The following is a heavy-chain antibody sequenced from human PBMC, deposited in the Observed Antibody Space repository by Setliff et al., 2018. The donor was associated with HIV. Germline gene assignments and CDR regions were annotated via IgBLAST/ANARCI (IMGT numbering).Heavy chain of an antibody. J-gene: IGHJ4*02. D-gene: IGHD3-10*01. V-gene: IGHV4-38-2*02. CDR2: IYNSGST. Sequence: SETLSLTCAVSGYAISSGYYRGWIRRPPGKGLAWIGSIYNSGSTYYNPSLKSRVTISVDTSKNQFSLKLSSVTAADTAVYYCARELLRSWDGSENSYKPYYFDYWGQGTLVTVSS. CDR1: GYAISSGYY. CDR3: ARELLRSWDGSENSYKPYYFDY.